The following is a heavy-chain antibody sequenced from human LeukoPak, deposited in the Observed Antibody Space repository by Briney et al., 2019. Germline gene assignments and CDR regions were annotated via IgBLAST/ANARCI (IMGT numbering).Heavy chain of an antibody. CDR1: SGSISSSSYY. Sequence: SETLSLTCTVASGSISSSSYYWGWIRQPPGKGLEWVGSIYYSGSAYYNPSLKSRVTISVDTSKNQFSLKLSSVTAADTAVYYCARASGSNSYYYYYMDVWGKGTTVTVSS. D-gene: IGHD1-26*01. J-gene: IGHJ6*03. CDR2: IYYSGSA. V-gene: IGHV4-39*07. CDR3: ARASGSNSYYYYYMDV.